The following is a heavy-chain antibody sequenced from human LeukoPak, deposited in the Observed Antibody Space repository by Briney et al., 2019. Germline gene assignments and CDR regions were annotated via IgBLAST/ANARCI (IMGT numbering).Heavy chain of an antibody. CDR2: IPPEGSGK. V-gene: IGHV3-7*01. CDR3: ARHIASPSKYFDS. D-gene: IGHD6-13*01. J-gene: IGHJ4*02. Sequence: PGGSLRLSCVASGFTFSTFWMSGVRQAPGRGLELVAHIPPEGSGKYYVDSVTGRFSISRDNTKNLLYLQMISLRADDTAVYYCARHIASPSKYFDSWGQGTLVTVSS. CDR1: GFTFSTFW.